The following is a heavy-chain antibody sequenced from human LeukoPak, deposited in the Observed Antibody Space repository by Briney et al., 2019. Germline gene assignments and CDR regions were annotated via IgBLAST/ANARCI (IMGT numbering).Heavy chain of an antibody. J-gene: IGHJ4*02. CDR3: ATSPAAAGTD. Sequence: GGSLRLSCAASGFTFSNLWMSWVRQAPGKGLKWVANIKQDGSEKYYVDSVKGRFTISRDNAQNSLYLQMNSLRAEDTAIYYCATSPAAAGTDWGQGTLVTVSS. D-gene: IGHD6-13*01. CDR2: IKQDGSEK. V-gene: IGHV3-7*03. CDR1: GFTFSNLW.